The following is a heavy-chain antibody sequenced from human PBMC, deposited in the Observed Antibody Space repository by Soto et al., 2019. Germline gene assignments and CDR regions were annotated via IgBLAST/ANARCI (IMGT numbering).Heavy chain of an antibody. D-gene: IGHD3-3*01. J-gene: IGHJ4*02. CDR2: IYYSGST. CDR1: GGSISSYY. CDR3: ARFDFGSGYPQAYFDY. Sequence: SETLSLTCTVSGGSISSYYWSWIRQPPGKGLEWIGYIYYSGSTNYNPSLKSRVTISVDTSKNQFSLKLSSVTAADTAVYYCARFDFGSGYPQAYFDYWGQGTLVTVSS. V-gene: IGHV4-59*01.